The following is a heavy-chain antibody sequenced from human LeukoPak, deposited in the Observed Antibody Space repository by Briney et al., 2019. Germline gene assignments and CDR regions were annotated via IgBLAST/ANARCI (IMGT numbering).Heavy chain of an antibody. Sequence: GPSLRLSCAASGXTFSIYAVNWVRQAPGKGLECVSSISSNGGKTHYADSVKGRFTISRDNSKNTLYLQINDPRVEDTAVYYCAKRYYDFPLDYWGQGTLVTVSS. CDR2: ISSNGGKT. CDR1: GXTFSIYA. D-gene: IGHD2/OR15-2a*01. J-gene: IGHJ4*02. CDR3: AKRYYDFPLDY. V-gene: IGHV3-23*01.